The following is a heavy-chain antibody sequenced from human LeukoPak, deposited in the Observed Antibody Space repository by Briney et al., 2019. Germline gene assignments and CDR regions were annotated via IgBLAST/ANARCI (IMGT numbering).Heavy chain of an antibody. Sequence: GGSLTLSCAASGFTFSNAWMTWVRQIPGKGLEWVGRIKSKTDDATTDYAAPVKGIFTISRDDSKNMLYLQMNSLKVEDTVVYYCTADQPELGTSIGIDHWGEGTLVTVSS. V-gene: IGHV3-15*05. D-gene: IGHD1-26*01. J-gene: IGHJ4*02. CDR3: TADQPELGTSIGIDH. CDR1: GFTFSNAW. CDR2: IKSKTDDATT.